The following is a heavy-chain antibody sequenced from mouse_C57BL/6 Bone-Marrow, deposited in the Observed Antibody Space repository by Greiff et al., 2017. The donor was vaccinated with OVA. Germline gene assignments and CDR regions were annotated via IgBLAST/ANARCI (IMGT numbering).Heavy chain of an antibody. Sequence: EVKLMESGGGLVQSGRSLRLSCATSGFTFSDFYMEWVRQAPGKGLEWIAASRNKANDYTTEYSASVKGRFIVSRDTSQSILYLQMNALRAEDTAIYYCARDAVYVPFAYWGQGTLVTVSA. CDR3: ARDAVYVPFAY. V-gene: IGHV7-1*01. CDR2: SRNKANDYTT. J-gene: IGHJ3*01. CDR1: GFTFSDFY. D-gene: IGHD2-3*01.